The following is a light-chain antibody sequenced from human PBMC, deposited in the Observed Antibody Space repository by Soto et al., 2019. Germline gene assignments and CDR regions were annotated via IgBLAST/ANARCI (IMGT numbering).Light chain of an antibody. Sequence: EIVMTQSPATLSVSPGERATLSCRASQSVRSSLAWYQQKPGQAPRLLIYGASARATGFPVRFSGSGSGTEFTLTISSLQSEDSAVYYCQQYGNWPYTFGQGNKLEIK. CDR3: QQYGNWPYT. J-gene: IGKJ2*01. V-gene: IGKV3-15*01. CDR2: GAS. CDR1: QSVRSS.